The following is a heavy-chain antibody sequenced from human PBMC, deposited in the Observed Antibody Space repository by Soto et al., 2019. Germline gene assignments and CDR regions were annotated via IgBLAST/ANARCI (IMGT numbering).Heavy chain of an antibody. V-gene: IGHV3-9*01. Sequence: PGGSLRLSCAASGFTFDDYAMHWVRQAPGKGLEWVSGISWNSGSIGYADSVKGRFTISRDNAKNSLYLQMNSLRAEDTALHYCAKDITIFGVVRSFYGMDVWGQGTTVTVSS. D-gene: IGHD3-3*01. CDR2: ISWNSGSI. CDR3: AKDITIFGVVRSFYGMDV. J-gene: IGHJ6*02. CDR1: GFTFDDYA.